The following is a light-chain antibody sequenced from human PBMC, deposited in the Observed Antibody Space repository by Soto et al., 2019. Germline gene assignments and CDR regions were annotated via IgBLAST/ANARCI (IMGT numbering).Light chain of an antibody. J-gene: IGLJ2*01. CDR1: TSNIGTNY. V-gene: IGLV1-47*02. Sequence: QSVLTQPPSASGTPGQRVTISCSGSTSNIGTNYVYWYQQLPGTAPRLLMYSTNKRPSGVPDRFSGSKSGTSAFLAIAWLRSEDEANYYCAAWDDSLSGPVFGGGTQLTVL. CDR3: AAWDDSLSGPV. CDR2: STN.